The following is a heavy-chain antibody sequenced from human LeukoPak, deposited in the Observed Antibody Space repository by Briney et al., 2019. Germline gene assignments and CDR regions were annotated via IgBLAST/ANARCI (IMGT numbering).Heavy chain of an antibody. V-gene: IGHV3-69-1*01. CDR3: GRGGYDFDA. CDR2: IERGTST. J-gene: IGHJ6*02. D-gene: IGHD3/OR15-3a*01. CDR1: GFSISDYY. Sequence: PGGSLRLSCAASGFSISDYYMTWVRQAPGKGLEWVSTIERGTSTLYAGSVKGRFTISRDNTKNTFYLQMNSLRAEDTAVYYCGRGGYDFDAWGPGTTVSVFS.